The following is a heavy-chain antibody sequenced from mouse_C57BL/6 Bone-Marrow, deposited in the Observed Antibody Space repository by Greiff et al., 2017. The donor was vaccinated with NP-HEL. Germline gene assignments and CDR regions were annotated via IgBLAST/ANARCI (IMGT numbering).Heavy chain of an antibody. D-gene: IGHD1-1*01. V-gene: IGHV1-59*01. CDR3: ARGPHYYGSSYGFDY. CDR2: IDPSDSYT. CDR1: GYTFTSYW. J-gene: IGHJ2*01. Sequence: VQLQQPGAELVRPGTSVKLSCKASGYTFTSYWMHWVKQRPGQGLEWIGVIDPSDSYTNYNQKFKGKATLTVDTSSSTAYMQLSSLTSEDSAVYYCARGPHYYGSSYGFDYWGQGTTLTVSS.